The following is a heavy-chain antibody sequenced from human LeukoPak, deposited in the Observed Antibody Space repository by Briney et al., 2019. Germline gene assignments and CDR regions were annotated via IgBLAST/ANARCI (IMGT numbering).Heavy chain of an antibody. CDR1: GDSVSSDRYY. D-gene: IGHD5-12*01. V-gene: IGHV4-61*01. CDR3: ARGGYPFFYGMDV. J-gene: IGHJ6*02. CDR2: IYYSGST. Sequence: SETLSLTCTVSGDSVSSDRYYWTWIRQPPGKGLEWIGYIYYSGSTNYNPSLKSRVTISVDTSKNQFSLKLSSVTAADTAVYYCARGGYPFFYGMDVWGQGTTVTVSS.